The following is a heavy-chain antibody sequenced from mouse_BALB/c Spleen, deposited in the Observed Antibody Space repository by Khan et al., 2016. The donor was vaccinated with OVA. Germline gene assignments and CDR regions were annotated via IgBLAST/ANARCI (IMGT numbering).Heavy chain of an antibody. J-gene: IGHJ2*01. CDR2: ISTYSVNT. CDR3: AIRDYFDY. Sequence: QVQLKESGPELVRPGVSVKISCKGSGYTFTDYSMHWVKQSHAKSLEWIGVISTYSVNTNYNQKFKGKATLTVDKSSSTAYMELARMTSEDSAICYCAIRDYFDYWGQGTTLTVSS. V-gene: IGHV1S137*01. CDR1: GYTFTDYS.